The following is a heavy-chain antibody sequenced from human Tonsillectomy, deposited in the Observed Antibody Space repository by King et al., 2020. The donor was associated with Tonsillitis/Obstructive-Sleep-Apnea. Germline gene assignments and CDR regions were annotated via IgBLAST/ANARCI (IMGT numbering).Heavy chain of an antibody. V-gene: IGHV3-30*04. J-gene: IGHJ1*01. CDR3: AGGYCSSIRCPEYFHP. Sequence: VQLVESGGGVVQPGRSLRLSCAASGFTFRSYAMHWVRQAPGKGLEWVAVISYDGSDNHYADSVKGRFTISRDNSNNTLYLQMNSLRAEDTAVYYCAGGYCSSIRCPEYFHPWGQGTLVTVSS. CDR2: ISYDGSDN. CDR1: GFTFRSYA. D-gene: IGHD2-2*01.